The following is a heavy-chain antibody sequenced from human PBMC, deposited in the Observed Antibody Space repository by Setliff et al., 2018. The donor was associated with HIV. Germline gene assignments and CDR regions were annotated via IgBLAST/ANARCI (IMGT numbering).Heavy chain of an antibody. CDR3: ARGGGGSWFDKPTYYYMDV. D-gene: IGHD3-10*01. V-gene: IGHV4-34*01. CDR1: GASSSGNC. CDR2: INHRGTT. Sequence: PSETLSLTCGVSGASSSGNCWVWLRQSPGKGLEWIGQINHRGTTNYNASLQSRLAISMDVSKNQFSLRLNSVTAADTALYFCARGGGGSWFDKPTYYYMDVWGKGTTVTVSS. J-gene: IGHJ6*03.